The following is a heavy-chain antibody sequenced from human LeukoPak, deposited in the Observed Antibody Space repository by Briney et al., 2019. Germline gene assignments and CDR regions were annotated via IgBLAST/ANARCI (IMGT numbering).Heavy chain of an antibody. CDR3: ARNDILTGNHFDY. Sequence: GGSLRLSCAASGFTFSTYWMHWVRQAPGKGRVWVSRINRDGSSTSYADSVKGRFTISRDNAKNTLYLQMNSLRAEDTAVYYCARNDILTGNHFDYWGQGTLVTVSS. CDR1: GFTFSTYW. J-gene: IGHJ4*02. CDR2: INRDGSST. V-gene: IGHV3-74*01. D-gene: IGHD3-9*01.